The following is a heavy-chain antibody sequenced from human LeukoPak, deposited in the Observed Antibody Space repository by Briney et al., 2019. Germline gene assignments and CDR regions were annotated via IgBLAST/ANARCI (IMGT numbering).Heavy chain of an antibody. V-gene: IGHV4-39*01. J-gene: IGHJ4*02. D-gene: IGHD3-3*01. CDR1: GGSISSSSYY. Sequence: SETLSLTCTVSGGSISSSSYYWGWIRQPPGKGLEWIGSIYYSGSTYYNPSLKSRVTISVDTSKNQFSLKLSSVTAADTAVYYCARHRLWVGYYLLDYWAREPWSPSPQ. CDR2: IYYSGST. CDR3: ARHRLWVGYYLLDY.